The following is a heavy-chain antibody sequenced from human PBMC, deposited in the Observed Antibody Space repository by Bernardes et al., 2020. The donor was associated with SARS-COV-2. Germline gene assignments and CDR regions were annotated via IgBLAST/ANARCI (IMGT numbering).Heavy chain of an antibody. Sequence: GGSLRLSCAASGFTFSSYAMSWVRQAPGKGLEWVSAISGSGGSTYYADSVKGRFTISRDNSKNTLYLQMNSLRAEDTAVYYCATNYYDFWRGYYKDTDYWGQGTLVTVSS. V-gene: IGHV3-23*01. CDR1: GFTFSSYA. D-gene: IGHD3-3*01. J-gene: IGHJ4*02. CDR2: ISGSGGST. CDR3: ATNYYDFWRGYYKDTDY.